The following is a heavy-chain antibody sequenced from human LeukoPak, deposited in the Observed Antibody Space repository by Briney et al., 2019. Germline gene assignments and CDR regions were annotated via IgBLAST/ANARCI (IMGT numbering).Heavy chain of an antibody. Sequence: GSLRLSCAASGFTFSNYSMNWVRQAPGKGLEWVSSIGSSSHFRYYADSLKGRVTISRDNAKNSLYLQMNSLRAEDTAVYYCARSCDGDRYSDYWGQGTLVTVSS. V-gene: IGHV3-21*01. CDR3: ARSCDGDRYSDY. D-gene: IGHD2-21*02. J-gene: IGHJ4*02. CDR2: IGSSSHFR. CDR1: GFTFSNYS.